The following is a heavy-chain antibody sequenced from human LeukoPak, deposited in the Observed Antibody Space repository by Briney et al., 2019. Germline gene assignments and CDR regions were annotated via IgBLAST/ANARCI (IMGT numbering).Heavy chain of an antibody. V-gene: IGHV3-11*05. Sequence: GGSLRLTCEASGFPFHDYYMSWVRQAPGKGLEWIAYITSESIPQYADSVRGRFTISRDNAQSSVSLQMDSLRAEDTAVYYCARGGCGGGNCYSGTGWFESWGQGALVIVST. J-gene: IGHJ5*01. CDR1: GFPFHDYY. D-gene: IGHD2-21*02. CDR2: ITSESIP. CDR3: ARGGCGGGNCYSGTGWFES.